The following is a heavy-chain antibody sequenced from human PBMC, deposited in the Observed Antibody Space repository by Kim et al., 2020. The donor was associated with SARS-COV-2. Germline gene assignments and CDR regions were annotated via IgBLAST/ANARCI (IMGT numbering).Heavy chain of an antibody. CDR3: ARANLGNYYYGMDV. CDR2: ISYDGSNK. V-gene: IGHV3-30*04. J-gene: IGHJ6*02. D-gene: IGHD7-27*01. Sequence: GGSLRLSCAASGFTFSSYAMHWVRQAPGKGLEWVAVISYDGSNKYYVDSVKGRFTISRDNSKNTLYLQMNSLRAEDTAVYYCARANLGNYYYGMDVWGQGTTVTVSS. CDR1: GFTFSSYA.